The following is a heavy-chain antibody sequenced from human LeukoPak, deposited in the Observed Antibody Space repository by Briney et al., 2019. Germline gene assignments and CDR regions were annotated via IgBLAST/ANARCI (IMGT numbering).Heavy chain of an antibody. CDR3: ARDSSSWYSYYYYMDV. CDR2: INPNSGGT. CDR1: GYTFTGYY. V-gene: IGHV1-2*06. Sequence: ASVKVSCKASGYTFTGYYMRWVRQAPGQGLEWMGRINPNSGGTNYAQKFQGRVTMTRDTSISTAYMELSRLRSDDTAVYYCARDSSSWYSYYYYMDVWGKGTTVTVSS. J-gene: IGHJ6*03. D-gene: IGHD6-13*01.